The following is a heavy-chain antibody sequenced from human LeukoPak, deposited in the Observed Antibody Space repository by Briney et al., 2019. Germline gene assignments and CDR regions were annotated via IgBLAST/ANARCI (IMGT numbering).Heavy chain of an antibody. CDR3: ARDTCGGDCYSYPY. D-gene: IGHD2-21*02. J-gene: IGHJ4*02. V-gene: IGHV3-23*01. CDR1: GFTFTSYA. Sequence: GGSVRLSCASSGFTFTSYAVSWVRQAPGKGLEWVSTISYSGGTTYHTDSVKGRFTISRDNAKNSLYLQMNSLRAEDTAVYYCARDTCGGDCYSYPYWGQGTLVTVSS. CDR2: ISYSGGTT.